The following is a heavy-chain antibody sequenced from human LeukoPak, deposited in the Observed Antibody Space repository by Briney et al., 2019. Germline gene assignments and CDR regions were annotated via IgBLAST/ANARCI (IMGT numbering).Heavy chain of an antibody. CDR3: ARDLYGGAYGYSYGYGYYMDV. CDR1: GFTFSSYS. CDR2: ISSSSSTI. J-gene: IGHJ6*03. V-gene: IGHV3-48*01. Sequence: PGGSLRLSCAASGFTFSSYSMNWVRQAPGKGLEWVSYISSSSSTIYYADSVKGRFTISRNNAKNSLYLQMNSLRAEDTAVYHCARDLYGGAYGYSYGYGYYMDVWGKGTTVTVSS. D-gene: IGHD5-18*01.